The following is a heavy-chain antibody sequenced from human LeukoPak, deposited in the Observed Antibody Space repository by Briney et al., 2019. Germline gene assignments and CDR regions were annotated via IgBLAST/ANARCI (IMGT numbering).Heavy chain of an antibody. J-gene: IGHJ4*02. CDR2: INLDGSTT. V-gene: IGHV3-74*01. CDR1: GFTFSSYW. D-gene: IGHD2-8*01. Sequence: GGSLRLSCAVSGFTFSSYWMHWVRQAPEKGLVWVSRINLDGSTTTYADLVKGRFTISRDNAKNTLYLQMNSLRAEDTALYYCARGGVEPFDYLGQGTLVTVSS. CDR3: ARGGVEPFDY.